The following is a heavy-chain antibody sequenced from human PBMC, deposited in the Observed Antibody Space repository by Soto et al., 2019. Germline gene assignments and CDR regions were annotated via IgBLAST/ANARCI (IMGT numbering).Heavy chain of an antibody. Sequence: SETLSLTCTVSGGSISSSSYYWGWIRQPPGKGLEWIGSIYYSGSTYYNPSLKSRVTISVDTSKNQFSLKLSSVTAADTAVYYCARFPPRVYSSSWYIGDYYYGMDVWGQGTTVTVSS. CDR2: IYYSGST. J-gene: IGHJ6*02. CDR3: ARFPPRVYSSSWYIGDYYYGMDV. D-gene: IGHD6-13*01. CDR1: GGSISSSSYY. V-gene: IGHV4-39*01.